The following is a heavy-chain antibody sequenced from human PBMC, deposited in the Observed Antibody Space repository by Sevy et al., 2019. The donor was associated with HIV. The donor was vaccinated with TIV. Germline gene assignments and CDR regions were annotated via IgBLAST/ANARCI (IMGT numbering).Heavy chain of an antibody. CDR1: GFTFSNYA. J-gene: IGHJ4*02. D-gene: IGHD5-18*01. Sequence: GGSLRLSCAASGFTFSNYAMSWVRQTPGKGLEWVSAISGSAHRTYYTDSVKGRFTISRDNSKNMPFLQMNSLRAEDTAVYYCVKEVSEYSYSDYWGQGTLVTVSS. V-gene: IGHV3-23*01. CDR3: VKEVSEYSYSDY. CDR2: ISGSAHRT.